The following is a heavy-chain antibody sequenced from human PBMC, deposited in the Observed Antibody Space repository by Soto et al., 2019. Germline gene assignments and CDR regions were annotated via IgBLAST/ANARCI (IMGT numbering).Heavy chain of an antibody. CDR2: INHRGRT. V-gene: IGHV4-34*01. Sequence: QVHLQQWGAGLLKPSETLSLTCAVYGGSFSDHYWSWIRQPPGKGLEWIGEINHRGRTNYNPSLKSRVIMSVDRSKSQFSLKLGSVTAADTAIYYCARGEVAVRYCATANSDCTFDIWGQGTMVTVSS. CDR1: GGSFSDHY. CDR3: ARGEVAVRYCATANSDCTFDI. D-gene: IGHD2-15*01. J-gene: IGHJ3*02.